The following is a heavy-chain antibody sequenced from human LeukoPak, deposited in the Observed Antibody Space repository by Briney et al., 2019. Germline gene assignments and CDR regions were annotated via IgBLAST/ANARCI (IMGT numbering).Heavy chain of an antibody. CDR1: GGSFSGYY. CDR2: IYYSGST. V-gene: IGHV4-59*01. Sequence: PSETLSLTCAVYGGSFSGYYWSWIRQPPGKGLEWIGYIYYSGSTNYNPSLKSRVTISVDTSKNQFSLKLSSVTAADTAVYYCARAETGVRGFYYYYYYGMDVWGQGTTVTVSS. J-gene: IGHJ6*02. D-gene: IGHD3-10*01. CDR3: ARAETGVRGFYYYYYYGMDV.